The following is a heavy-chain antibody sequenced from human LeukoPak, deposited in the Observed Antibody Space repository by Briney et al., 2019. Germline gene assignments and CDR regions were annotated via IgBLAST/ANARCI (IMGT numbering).Heavy chain of an antibody. J-gene: IGHJ4*02. D-gene: IGHD6-19*01. CDR1: GGSISSANYY. CDR3: ARHSGWYPSDY. V-gene: IGHV4-39*01. Sequence: PSETLSLTCTVSGGSISSANYYWSWIRQPPGKGLEWIGEINHSGSTNYDPSLKSRVTISVDTSKNQFSLKLSSVTAADTAVYYCARHSGWYPSDYWGQGTLVTVSS. CDR2: INHSGST.